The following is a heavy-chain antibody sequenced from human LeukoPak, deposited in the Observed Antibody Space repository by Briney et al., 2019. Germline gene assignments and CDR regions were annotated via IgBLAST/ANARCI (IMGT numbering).Heavy chain of an antibody. CDR3: AKDQGDYDQPDYFDY. V-gene: IGHV3-23*01. J-gene: IGHJ4*02. D-gene: IGHD4-17*01. CDR1: GFTFSSYA. Sequence: PGGSLRLSCAASGFTFSSYAMSWVRQAPGKGLEWVSAISGSGGSTYYADSVKGRFTISRDNSKNTLYLQMNSLRAEDTAVYYCAKDQGDYDQPDYFDYWGQGTLVTVSS. CDR2: ISGSGGST.